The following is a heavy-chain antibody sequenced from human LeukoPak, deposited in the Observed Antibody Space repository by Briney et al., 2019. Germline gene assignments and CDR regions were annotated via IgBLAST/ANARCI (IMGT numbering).Heavy chain of an antibody. D-gene: IGHD3-10*01. V-gene: IGHV1-69*13. CDR1: GGTFSSYA. Sequence: ASVKVSCKASGGTFSSYAISWVRQAPGRGLEWMGGIIPIFGTANYAQKFQGRVTITADESTSTAYMELSSLRSEDTAVYYCARDGGSGSYPNWFDPWGQGTLVTVSS. CDR3: ARDGGSGSYPNWFDP. J-gene: IGHJ5*02. CDR2: IIPIFGTA.